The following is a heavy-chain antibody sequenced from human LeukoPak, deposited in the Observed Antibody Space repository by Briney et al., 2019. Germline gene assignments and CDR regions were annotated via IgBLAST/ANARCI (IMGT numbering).Heavy chain of an antibody. J-gene: IGHJ1*01. Sequence: GGSLRLSCAASGFSVSSNYMSWGRQAPGKGLEWVSVIYSGGRTEYAEYADSVKGRFTSSRDKSKNTLYLQTNSLRAEDTAVYYCARSRDSSGWYPFQHWGQGTLVTVSS. CDR2: IYSGGRTEYA. D-gene: IGHD6-19*01. V-gene: IGHV3-53*01. CDR3: ARSRDSSGWYPFQH. CDR1: GFSVSSNY.